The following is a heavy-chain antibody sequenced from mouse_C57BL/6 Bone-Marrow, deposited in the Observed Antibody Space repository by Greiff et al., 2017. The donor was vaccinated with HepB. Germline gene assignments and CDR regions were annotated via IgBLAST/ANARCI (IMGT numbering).Heavy chain of an antibody. D-gene: IGHD1-1*01. Sequence: EVQLQQSGTVLARPGASVKMSCKTSGYTFTSYWMHWVKQRPGQGLEWIGAIYPGNSDTSYNQKFKGKAKLTAVTSASTAYMELSSLTNEDSAVYYCTRRGPVVARDYAMDYWGQGTSVTVSS. CDR3: TRRGPVVARDYAMDY. V-gene: IGHV1-5*01. CDR1: GYTFTSYW. CDR2: IYPGNSDT. J-gene: IGHJ4*01.